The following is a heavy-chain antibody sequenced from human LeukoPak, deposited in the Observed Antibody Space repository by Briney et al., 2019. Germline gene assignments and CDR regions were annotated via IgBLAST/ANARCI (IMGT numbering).Heavy chain of an antibody. V-gene: IGHV3-23*01. CDR1: GFTVTDYA. CDR2: MSDIGPNT. D-gene: IGHD6-13*01. Sequence: PGGSLRLSCAASGFTVTDYAMTWIRQSPGKGLEWVSSMSDIGPNTYYADSVKGRFTISRDTSKNTLFLQMNSLRAEDTAVYYCARNDIVEQLGAFDIWGQGTMVTVSS. CDR3: ARNDIVEQLGAFDI. J-gene: IGHJ3*02.